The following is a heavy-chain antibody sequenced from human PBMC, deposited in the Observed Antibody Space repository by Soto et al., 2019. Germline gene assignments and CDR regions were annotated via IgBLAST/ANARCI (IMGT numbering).Heavy chain of an antibody. V-gene: IGHV4-38-2*01. D-gene: IGHD5-12*01. CDR2: MFHSGST. CDR3: ANQRSREGYNFIEY. J-gene: IGHJ4*02. Sequence: KPSETLSLTFADSGYSISSGFYWGWIRQPPGKGLEWIGIMFHSGSTYYNPSLQSRVTISVDTSKNQVSLKLTSVTVADTAVYFCANQRSREGYNFIEYWGQGIQVTVSS. CDR1: GYSISSGFY.